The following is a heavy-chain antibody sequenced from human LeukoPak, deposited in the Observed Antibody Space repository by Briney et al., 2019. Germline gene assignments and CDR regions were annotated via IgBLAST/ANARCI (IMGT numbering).Heavy chain of an antibody. V-gene: IGHV3-69-1*02. J-gene: IGHJ4*02. Sequence: FSNYNNIKEADAVKGRFTISGDNAKNSLYLQMNSLRAEDTAIYYCARASNSPFDYWGQGTLVTVSS. CDR3: ARASNSPFDY. CDR2: FSNYNNI. D-gene: IGHD2-21*01.